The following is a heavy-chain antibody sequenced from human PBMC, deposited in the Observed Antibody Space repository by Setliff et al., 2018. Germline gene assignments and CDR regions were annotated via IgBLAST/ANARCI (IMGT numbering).Heavy chain of an antibody. J-gene: IGHJ6*03. CDR2: IDPSADYT. V-gene: IGHV1-46*01. D-gene: IGHD6-6*01. Sequence: GASVKVSCKASGYTFTGYYLHWVRQAPGQGLEWIGIIDPSADYTNYAQKFQGRVTMTKDTSTTTVYMELSSLRSEDTAVYYCARDRAARPPNSYYYYMDVWGKGTTVTVSS. CDR1: GYTFTGYY. CDR3: ARDRAARPPNSYYYYMDV.